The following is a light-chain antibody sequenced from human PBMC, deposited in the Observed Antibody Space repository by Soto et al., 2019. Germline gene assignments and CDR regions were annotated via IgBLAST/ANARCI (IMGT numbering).Light chain of an antibody. CDR2: EVN. J-gene: IGLJ1*01. CDR1: SSDVGSYDR. CDR3: SSFTTSTTYV. Sequence: QSALTQPPSVSGSPGQSVAVSCTETSSDVGSYDRVSWYQQPPGTAPKLIIYEVNNRPSGVPDRFSGSKSGNTASLTISGLQAEDEADYYCSSFTTSTTYVFGTGTKVTV. V-gene: IGLV2-18*02.